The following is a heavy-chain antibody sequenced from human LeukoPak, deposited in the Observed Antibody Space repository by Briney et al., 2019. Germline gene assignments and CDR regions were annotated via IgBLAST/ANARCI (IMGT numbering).Heavy chain of an antibody. CDR3: AKELRHHSRYYYYGMDV. J-gene: IGHJ6*02. V-gene: IGHV3-30*18. CDR1: GFTFSSYG. CDR2: ISYDGSNK. D-gene: IGHD4-17*01. Sequence: HPGGSLRLSCAASGFTFSSYGMHWVRQAPGKGLEWVAVISYDGSNKYYADSVKGRFTISRDNSKNTLYLQINSLRAEDTAVYYCAKELRHHSRYYYYGMDVWGQGTTVTVSS.